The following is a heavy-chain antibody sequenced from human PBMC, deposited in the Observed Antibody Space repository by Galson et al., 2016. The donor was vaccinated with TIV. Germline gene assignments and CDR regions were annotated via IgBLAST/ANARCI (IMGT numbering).Heavy chain of an antibody. CDR2: ISYDGSHK. CDR1: GFTFSSYD. J-gene: IGHJ3*02. Sequence: SLRLSCAASGFTFSSYDMHWVRQAPGMGLEWVAVISYDGSHKHYAGSVKGRFTISRDNSKTTLDLQMNSLGAEDTAVYYCAKEENSGYYPNDAFDIWGQGTMVTVSS. V-gene: IGHV3-30*18. D-gene: IGHD3-22*01. CDR3: AKEENSGYYPNDAFDI.